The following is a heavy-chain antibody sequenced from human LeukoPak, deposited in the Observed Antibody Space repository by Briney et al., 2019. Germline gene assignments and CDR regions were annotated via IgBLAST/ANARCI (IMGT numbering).Heavy chain of an antibody. CDR3: AELGITMIGGV. V-gene: IGHV3-7*01. D-gene: IGHD3-10*02. CDR1: GFTFSTYW. J-gene: IGHJ6*04. CDR2: MKQDGSEK. Sequence: GGSLRLSCAASGFTFSTYWMSWVRQAPGKGLEWVATMKQDGSEKYYADSVKGRFTISRDNAKNSLYLQMNSLRAEDTAVYYCAELGITMIGGVWGKGTTVTISS.